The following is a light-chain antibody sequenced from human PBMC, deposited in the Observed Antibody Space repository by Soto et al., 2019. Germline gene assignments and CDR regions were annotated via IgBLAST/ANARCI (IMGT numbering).Light chain of an antibody. V-gene: IGKV3-15*01. Sequence: TRMTHSPATLSVSPWERATLPCRASESINSNLAWYQHKPGQPPRVLIYGASTMATTIPARFSGSGSGTEFTLTISSLQSEDSATYYCLQSYSWPYSFGQGTKVDIK. J-gene: IGKJ2*03. CDR2: GAS. CDR3: LQSYSWPYS. CDR1: ESINSN.